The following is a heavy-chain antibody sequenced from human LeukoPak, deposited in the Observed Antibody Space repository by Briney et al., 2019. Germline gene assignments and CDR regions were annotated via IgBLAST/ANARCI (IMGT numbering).Heavy chain of an antibody. Sequence: GSLRLSCAASGFTVSSYYMTWVRQAPGKGLEWVSVIYGGGSTYYADSVKGLFTISRDNSKNTLYLQMNSLRAEDTAVYYCAREDTFAPFSYWGQGTLVTVSS. CDR2: IYGGGST. CDR3: AREDTFAPFSY. CDR1: GFTVSSYY. J-gene: IGHJ4*02. V-gene: IGHV3-53*01. D-gene: IGHD5-18*01.